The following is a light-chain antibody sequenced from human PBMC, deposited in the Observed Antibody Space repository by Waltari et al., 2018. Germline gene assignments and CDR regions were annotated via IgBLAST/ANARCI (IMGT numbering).Light chain of an antibody. CDR3: SSYTTSSAPGV. Sequence: QSALTQPASVSGPPGQSITISCPGTDSDVGAYDFLSWYQQHPGKAPHLIIYEVSNRPSGISNRFSASKSGNTASLTISGLQAEDEADYYCSSYTTSSAPGVFGTGTRVTVL. V-gene: IGLV2-14*01. CDR2: EVS. CDR1: DSDVGAYDF. J-gene: IGLJ1*01.